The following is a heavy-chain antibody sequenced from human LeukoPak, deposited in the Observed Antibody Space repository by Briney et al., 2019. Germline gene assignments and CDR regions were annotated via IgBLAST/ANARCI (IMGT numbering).Heavy chain of an antibody. V-gene: IGHV3-23*01. D-gene: IGHD5-12*01. Sequence: GGSLRLSCAASGFTFSDYAMTWVRQAPGKGLEWASTISSSGGSAHSADSVKGRFTISRDNSKNTLYLHMNSLRAEDTAVYYCAKWRTAHSGYDSEDAFDIWGQGTLVTVSS. J-gene: IGHJ3*02. CDR3: AKWRTAHSGYDSEDAFDI. CDR1: GFTFSDYA. CDR2: ISSSGGSA.